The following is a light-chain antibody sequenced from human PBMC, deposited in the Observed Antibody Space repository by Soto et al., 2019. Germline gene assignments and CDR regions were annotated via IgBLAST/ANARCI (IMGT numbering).Light chain of an antibody. Sequence: QSALTQPASVSGSPGQSITISCTETSSDVGDHNYVSWYQQHPGKAPKLMIYDVSIRPSGVSNRFSGSKSGNSASLTISGLQAEDEADYYCSSYTSSSTYVFGTGTKLTVL. CDR3: SSYTSSSTYV. CDR2: DVS. V-gene: IGLV2-14*01. CDR1: SSDVGDHNY. J-gene: IGLJ1*01.